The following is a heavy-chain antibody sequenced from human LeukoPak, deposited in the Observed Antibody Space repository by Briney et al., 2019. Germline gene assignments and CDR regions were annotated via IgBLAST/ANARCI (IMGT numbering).Heavy chain of an antibody. J-gene: IGHJ4*02. CDR1: GGSISSYY. V-gene: IGHV4-59*01. Sequence: PSETLSLTCTVSGGSISSYYWSWIRQPPGKGLEWIGYIYYSGSTNYNPSLKSRVTISVDTSKNQFSLKLSSVTAADTAVYYCARKKGHGGSEQTLDYWGQGTLVTVSS. CDR2: IYYSGST. CDR3: ARKKGHGGSEQTLDY. D-gene: IGHD3-10*01.